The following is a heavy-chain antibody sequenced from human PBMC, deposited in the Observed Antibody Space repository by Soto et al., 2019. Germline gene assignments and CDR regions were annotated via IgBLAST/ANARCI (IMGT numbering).Heavy chain of an antibody. Sequence: ASVKVSCKASGYTFTSYYMHWVRQAPGQGLEWMGIINPSGGSTSYAQKFQGRVTMTRDTSTSTVYMELSSLRSEDTAVYYCARGGVAVAGTGGSDAFDIWGQGTMVTVSS. CDR2: INPSGGST. CDR1: GYTFTSYY. V-gene: IGHV1-46*03. J-gene: IGHJ3*02. D-gene: IGHD6-19*01. CDR3: ARGGVAVAGTGGSDAFDI.